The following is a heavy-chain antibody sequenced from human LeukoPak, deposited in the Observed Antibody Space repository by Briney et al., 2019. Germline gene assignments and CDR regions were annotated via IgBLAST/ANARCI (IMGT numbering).Heavy chain of an antibody. CDR1: GGSFSGYY. CDR2: INHSGST. V-gene: IGHV4-34*01. D-gene: IGHD1-26*01. J-gene: IGHJ5*02. Sequence: SETLSLTCAVYGGSFSGYYWSWIRQPPGKGLEWIGEINHSGSTNYNPSLKSRVTILLDTSKNQFSLKLTSVTAADTAVYYCARGRVGALRRWFDPWGQGTLVTVSS. CDR3: ARGRVGALRRWFDP.